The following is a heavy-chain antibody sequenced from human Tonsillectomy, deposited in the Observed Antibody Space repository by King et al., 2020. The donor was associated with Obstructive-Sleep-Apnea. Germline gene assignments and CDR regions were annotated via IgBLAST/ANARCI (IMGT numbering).Heavy chain of an antibody. D-gene: IGHD3-9*01. CDR1: GFTFSSYG. CDR2: IWYDGSNK. CDR3: STDDYNFLPGDYWGEEY. V-gene: IGHV3-33*01. J-gene: IGHJ4*02. Sequence: VQLVESGGGVVQPGRSLRLSCAASGFTFSSYGMHWVRQAPGKGLEWGAIIWYDGSNKYYGDSVKGRFTISRDHSKNTLHLQMNSLRAEDTAFYFCSTDDYNFLPGDYWGEEYWGQGTLVTVSS.